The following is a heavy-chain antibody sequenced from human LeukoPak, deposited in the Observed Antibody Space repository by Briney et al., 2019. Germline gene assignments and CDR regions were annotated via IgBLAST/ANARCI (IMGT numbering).Heavy chain of an antibody. D-gene: IGHD6-13*01. CDR2: IYPGDSDT. V-gene: IGHV5-51*01. Sequence: GASLQISCKGSGYSFTNYWIGWVRQMPGKGLEWMGTIYPGDSDTKYSPSFQGQVTISADKSISTAYLQWSSLKASDTAMYYCARRIAAAGSIGTRYFDYWGQGTLVTVSS. J-gene: IGHJ4*02. CDR1: GYSFTNYW. CDR3: ARRIAAAGSIGTRYFDY.